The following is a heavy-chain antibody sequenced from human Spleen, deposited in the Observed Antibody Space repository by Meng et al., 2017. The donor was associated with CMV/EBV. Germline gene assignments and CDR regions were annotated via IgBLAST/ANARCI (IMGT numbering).Heavy chain of an antibody. V-gene: IGHV1-2*02. CDR3: ARDWGKDLGS. D-gene: IGHD3-16*01. CDR1: GYTFTGYF. Sequence: ASVKVSCKASGYTFTGYFLHWVRQAPGRGLEWVGWINPNSGGTNYAQKFQGRVTMTRDTSISTAYMELSRLRSDDTAVYYCARDWGKDLGSWGQGTLVTVSS. J-gene: IGHJ5*02. CDR2: INPNSGGT.